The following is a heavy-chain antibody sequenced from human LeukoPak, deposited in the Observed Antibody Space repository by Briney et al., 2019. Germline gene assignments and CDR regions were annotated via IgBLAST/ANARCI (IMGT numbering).Heavy chain of an antibody. CDR1: GFTLSSYA. CDR3: ARSLLGPARLPNYYYYGMDV. D-gene: IGHD5-12*01. CDR2: ISYDGSNK. V-gene: IGHV3-30-3*01. Sequence: GGSLRLSCAASGFTLSSYAMHWVRQAPGKGLEWVAVISYDGSNKYYADSVKGRFTISRDNSKNTLYLQMNSLRAEDTAVYYCARSLLGPARLPNYYYYGMDVWGQGTTVTVSS. J-gene: IGHJ6*02.